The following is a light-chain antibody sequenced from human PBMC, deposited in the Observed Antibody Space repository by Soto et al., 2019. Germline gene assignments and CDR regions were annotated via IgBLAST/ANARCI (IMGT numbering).Light chain of an antibody. CDR1: QSVGDNY. J-gene: IGKJ2*01. Sequence: EIVLSQSPGNLSLSPGERATLSCRASQSVGDNYLAWYQQKPGQAPRLLIYGASSRATGIPDRFTGSGSGTDFTLTISDLEPEDFAVYYCQQYGSSPYTFGQGT. V-gene: IGKV3-20*01. CDR2: GAS. CDR3: QQYGSSPYT.